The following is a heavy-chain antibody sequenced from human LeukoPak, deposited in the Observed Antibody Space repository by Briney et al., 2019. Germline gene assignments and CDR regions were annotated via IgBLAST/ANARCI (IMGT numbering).Heavy chain of an antibody. J-gene: IGHJ4*02. V-gene: IGHV3-23*01. CDR3: ARVGYSGYDYDY. Sequence: PGGSLRFSCEASGFTFSSYAMSWVRQAPGKGLEWVSVISGSGDSTYYADSVEGRCTSSRDNSKDALYLQMNSLRAEDTAVYYCARVGYSGYDYDYWGQGTLVTVSS. D-gene: IGHD5-12*01. CDR2: ISGSGDST. CDR1: GFTFSSYA.